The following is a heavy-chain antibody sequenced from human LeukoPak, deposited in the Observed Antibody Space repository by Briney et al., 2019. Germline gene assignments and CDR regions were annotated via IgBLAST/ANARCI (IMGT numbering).Heavy chain of an antibody. J-gene: IGHJ4*02. CDR3: ARDNWNYDY. V-gene: IGHV3-48*03. CDR2: ISSNSKTT. D-gene: IGHD1-7*01. Sequence: GGSLRLSCAASGFTFSVYEMNWVRQAPGKRPEWISCISSNSKTTDYADSVKGRFTDSRDNAKNSLYLQMNSLRAEDTAVYYCARDNWNYDYWGQGTLVTVSS. CDR1: GFTFSVYE.